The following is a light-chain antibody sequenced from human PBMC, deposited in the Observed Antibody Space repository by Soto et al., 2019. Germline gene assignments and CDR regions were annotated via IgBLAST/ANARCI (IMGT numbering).Light chain of an antibody. CDR2: EVS. J-gene: IGLJ1*01. CDR1: SSDVGGYNF. CDR3: SSYAGSNNV. Sequence: QSALTQPPSASGSPGQSVTISCTGTSSDVGGYNFVSWYQQHPGKAPKLMIYEVSKRPSGVPDRFSGSKSGNTAPLTVSGLQAEDEADYYCSSYAGSNNVFGTGTKLTVL. V-gene: IGLV2-8*01.